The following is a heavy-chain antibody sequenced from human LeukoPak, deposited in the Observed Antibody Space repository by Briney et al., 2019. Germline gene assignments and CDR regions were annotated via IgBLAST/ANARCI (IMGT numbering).Heavy chain of an antibody. CDR3: AREGRAGTTNYGMDV. CDR2: IYYSGSA. J-gene: IGHJ6*02. V-gene: IGHV4-59*01. D-gene: IGHD1-1*01. Sequence: SETLSLTCTVAGGSISRYYWSWIRQPPGKGLEWIGYIYYSGSANYNPSLKSRVIISVDTSKNQFSLKLSSVTAADTAVYYCAREGRAGTTNYGMDVWGQGTTVTVSS. CDR1: GGSISRYY.